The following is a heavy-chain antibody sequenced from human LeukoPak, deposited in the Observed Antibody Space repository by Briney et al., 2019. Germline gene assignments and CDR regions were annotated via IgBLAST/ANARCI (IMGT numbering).Heavy chain of an antibody. D-gene: IGHD3-16*02. J-gene: IGHJ4*02. V-gene: IGHV4-34*01. Sequence: SETLSLTCAVCGGSFSGYYWSWIRQPPGKGLEGIGEINHSGSTNYNPSLKSRVTISVDTSKNQVSLKLSSVTAADTAVYYCARGSTLYDYVWGSYRTGYYFDYWGQGTLVTVSS. CDR2: INHSGST. CDR1: GGSFSGYY. CDR3: ARGSTLYDYVWGSYRTGYYFDY.